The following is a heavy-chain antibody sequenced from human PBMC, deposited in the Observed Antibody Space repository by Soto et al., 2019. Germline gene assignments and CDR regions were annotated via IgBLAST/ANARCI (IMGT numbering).Heavy chain of an antibody. CDR2: ISWNSGSI. D-gene: IGHD3-10*01. J-gene: IGHJ6*03. CDR3: AKDIYGSGDYYYYYMDV. V-gene: IGHV3-9*01. CDR1: GFTFDDYA. Sequence: GGSPRLSCAASGFTFDDYAMHWVRQAPGKGLEWVSGISWNSGSIGYADSVKGRFTISRDNAKNSLYLQMNSLRAEDTALYYCAKDIYGSGDYYYYYMDVWGKGTTVTVSS.